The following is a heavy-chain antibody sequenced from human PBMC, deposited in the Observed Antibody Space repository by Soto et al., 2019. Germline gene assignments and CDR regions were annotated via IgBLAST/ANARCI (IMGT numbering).Heavy chain of an antibody. CDR3: ARGPHGLWGPSGAFDI. CDR2: IKQDGSEK. J-gene: IGHJ3*02. D-gene: IGHD3-16*01. V-gene: IGHV3-7*05. CDR1: GFTFSSYW. Sequence: EVQLVESGGGLVQPGGSLRLSCAASGFTFSSYWMSWVRQAPGKGLEWVANIKQDGSEKYYVDSVKGRFTISRDNAKNSLYLQMNSLRAEDTAVYYCARGPHGLWGPSGAFDIWGQGTMVTVSS.